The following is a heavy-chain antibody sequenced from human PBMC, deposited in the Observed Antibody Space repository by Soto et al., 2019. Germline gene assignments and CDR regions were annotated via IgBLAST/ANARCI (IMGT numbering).Heavy chain of an antibody. CDR2: IIPIFGTA. V-gene: IGHV1-69*13. CDR1: GGTFSSYA. CDR3: ARDLDYGGNSEASDV. J-gene: IGHJ3*01. Sequence: SVKVSCKASGGTFSSYAISWVRQAPGQGLEWMGGIIPIFGTANYAQKFQGRVTINADESTSTAYMELSSLRSEDTAVYYCARDLDYGGNSEASDVWGQGTMVTVSS. D-gene: IGHD4-17*01.